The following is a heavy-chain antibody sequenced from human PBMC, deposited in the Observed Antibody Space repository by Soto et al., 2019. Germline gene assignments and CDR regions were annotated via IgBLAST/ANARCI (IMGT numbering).Heavy chain of an antibody. V-gene: IGHV1-69*08. J-gene: IGHJ4*02. CDR1: GGTFSSYT. CDR2: IIPIFGVT. CDR3: VRDWESTTQTWGFGDS. D-gene: IGHD1-1*01. Sequence: QVQLVQSGAEVKKPGSSVKVSCKASGGTFSSYTITWVRQAPVQGLEWLGRIIPIFGVTNYAQKFQDRVTITADRSTTTAYMELSRMRSADTAVYYCVRDWESTTQTWGFGDSWGQGTLGTVSS.